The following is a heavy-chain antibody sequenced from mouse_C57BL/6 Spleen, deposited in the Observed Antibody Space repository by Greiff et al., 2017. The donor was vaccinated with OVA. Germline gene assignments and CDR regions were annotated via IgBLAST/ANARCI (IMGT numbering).Heavy chain of an antibody. Sequence: EVKLMESGEGLVKPGGSLKLSCAASGFTFSSYAMSWVRQTPEKRLEWVAYISSGGDYIYYADTVKGRFTISRDNARNTLYLQMSSLKSEDTAMYYCTRDYDYWYFDVWGTGTTVTVSS. D-gene: IGHD2-3*01. J-gene: IGHJ1*03. V-gene: IGHV5-9-1*02. CDR1: GFTFSSYA. CDR3: TRDYDYWYFDV. CDR2: ISSGGDYI.